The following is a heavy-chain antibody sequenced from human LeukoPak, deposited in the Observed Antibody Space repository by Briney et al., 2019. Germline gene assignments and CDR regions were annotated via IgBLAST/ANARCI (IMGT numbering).Heavy chain of an antibody. CDR1: GFTFSNYW. V-gene: IGHV3-7*01. Sequence: GGSLRLSCAASGFTFSNYWMSWVRQAPGKGLQWVANIKQDGSEKYYVDSVKGRFTISRDDAKKSLYLQMNSLRAEDTAVYYCARDDDWNYEDYWGQGTLVTVSS. CDR3: ARDDDWNYEDY. J-gene: IGHJ4*02. D-gene: IGHD1-7*01. CDR2: IKQDGSEK.